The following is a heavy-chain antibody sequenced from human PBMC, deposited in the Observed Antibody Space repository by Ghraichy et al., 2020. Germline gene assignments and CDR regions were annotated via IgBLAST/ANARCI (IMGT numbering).Heavy chain of an antibody. Sequence: SQTLSLTCTVSGGSISSGGYYWSWIRQHPGKGLEWIGYIYYSGSTYYNPSLKSRVTISVDTSKNQFSLKLSSVTAADTAVYYCARDRGIEGFGEFYYYYGMDVWGQGTTVTVSS. CDR3: ARDRGIEGFGEFYYYYGMDV. CDR1: GGSISSGGYY. V-gene: IGHV4-31*03. CDR2: IYYSGST. J-gene: IGHJ6*02. D-gene: IGHD3-10*01.